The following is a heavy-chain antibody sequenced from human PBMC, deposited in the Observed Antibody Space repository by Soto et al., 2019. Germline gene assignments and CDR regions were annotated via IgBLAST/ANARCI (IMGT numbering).Heavy chain of an antibody. V-gene: IGHV3-23*01. D-gene: IGHD4-17*01. CDR1: GFTFSSYA. CDR3: AKQYGDYIRYFAL. CDR2: ISGGGGNT. Sequence: EVQLLESGGGLVQPGGSLRLSCAASGFTFSSYAMSWVRLAPGKGLQWVSAISGGGGNTNYADSVKGRFTLSRDNSKNTLYLQMNTLRADDTAVYYCAKQYGDYIRYFALWGRGTLVTVSS. J-gene: IGHJ2*01.